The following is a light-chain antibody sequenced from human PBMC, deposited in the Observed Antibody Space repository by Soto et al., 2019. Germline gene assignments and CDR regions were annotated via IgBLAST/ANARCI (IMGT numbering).Light chain of an antibody. Sequence: QSVLTQPASVSGSPGQSITISCSGTSSDVGGYNYVSWYQQHPGEVPKLIIFNVNNRPSGVSNRFSGSKSGNTASLTFSGLQVEDEADYYCSSFPSSTTYVFGTGTKVTVL. CDR2: NVN. CDR1: SSDVGGYNY. J-gene: IGLJ1*01. CDR3: SSFPSSTTYV. V-gene: IGLV2-14*01.